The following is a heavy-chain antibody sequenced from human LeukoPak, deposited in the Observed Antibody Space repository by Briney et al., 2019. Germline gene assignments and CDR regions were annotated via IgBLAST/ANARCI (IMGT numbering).Heavy chain of an antibody. CDR3: ARASTTVVIYLPGGLDI. J-gene: IGHJ3*02. CDR2: INPNSGGT. CDR1: GYTFTGYY. V-gene: IGHV1-2*02. Sequence: ASVKVSCKASGYTFTGYYMHWVRQAPGQGLEWMGWINPNSGGTNYAQKFQGRVTMTRDTSISTAYMGLSRLRSDDTAVYYCARASTTVVIYLPGGLDIWGQGTMVTVSS. D-gene: IGHD4-23*01.